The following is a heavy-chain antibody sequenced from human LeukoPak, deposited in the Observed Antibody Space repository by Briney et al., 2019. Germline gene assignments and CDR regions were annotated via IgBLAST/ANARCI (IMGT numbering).Heavy chain of an antibody. CDR2: IIPILGIA. CDR1: GYTFTGYY. J-gene: IGHJ3*02. CDR3: ATIVDTRAFDI. D-gene: IGHD5-12*01. V-gene: IGHV1-69*02. Sequence: VASVKVSCKASGYTFTGYYMHWVRQAPGQGLEWMGRIIPILGIANYAQKFQGRVTITADKSTSTAYMELSSLRSEDTAVYYCATIVDTRAFDIWGQGTMVTVSS.